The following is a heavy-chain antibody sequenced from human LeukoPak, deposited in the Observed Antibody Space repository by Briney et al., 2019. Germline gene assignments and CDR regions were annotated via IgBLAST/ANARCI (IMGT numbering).Heavy chain of an antibody. D-gene: IGHD2/OR15-2a*01. V-gene: IGHV3-30*02. CDR1: GFTFSSHA. CDR2: ISYDGSTK. Sequence: GGSLRLSCAASGFTFSSHAMHWVRQAPGKGLEWVSFISYDGSTKTYADSVKGRFTTSRDISLHLQMNSLRVEDTAVYYCVRNNNNDYWGQGTLVTVSS. CDR3: VRNNNNDY. J-gene: IGHJ4*02.